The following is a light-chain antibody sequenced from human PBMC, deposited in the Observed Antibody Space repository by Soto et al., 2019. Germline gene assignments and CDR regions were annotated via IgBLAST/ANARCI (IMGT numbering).Light chain of an antibody. J-gene: IGKJ4*01. Sequence: DIVMTQSPAILSVSLGERATLSCLASQSISDNLAWYQQRSGQAPRLLIYGASPRATGVPARFSGSGSGTEFTLTISSLQSDDFAIYYWQQYKSWPPLTFGGGTKVE. CDR3: QQYKSWPPLT. V-gene: IGKV3-15*01. CDR2: GAS. CDR1: QSISDN.